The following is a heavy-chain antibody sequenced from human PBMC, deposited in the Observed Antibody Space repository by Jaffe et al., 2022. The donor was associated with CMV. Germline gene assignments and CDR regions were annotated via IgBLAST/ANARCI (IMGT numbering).Heavy chain of an antibody. Sequence: EVQLVESGGGLVQPGGSLRLSCSASGFTFSSYAMHWVRQAPGKGLEYVSAISSNGGSTYYADSVKGRFTISRDNSKNTLYLQMSSLRAEDTAVYYCVLGPAYCTNGVCYGAGIDYWGQGTLVTVSS. CDR2: ISSNGGST. D-gene: IGHD2-8*01. V-gene: IGHV3-64D*06. J-gene: IGHJ4*02. CDR3: VLGPAYCTNGVCYGAGIDY. CDR1: GFTFSSYA.